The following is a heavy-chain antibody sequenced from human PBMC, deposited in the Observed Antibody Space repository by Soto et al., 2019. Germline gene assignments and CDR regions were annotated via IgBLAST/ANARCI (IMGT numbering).Heavy chain of an antibody. J-gene: IGHJ6*02. V-gene: IGHV3-23*01. D-gene: IGHD3-9*01. CDR3: AKVVKYDVLSCYYKGPDYYGMDV. Sequence: HLLESGGGLVQPGGPLRLSCAASGFTFSIYSMNWVRQAPGKGLEWVSRISGSGGSTHYADSVEGRFNMSRDNSKNTLYLGMDSLRAEDTSVYSCAKVVKYDVLSCYYKGPDYYGMDVWGQGTTVTVSS. CDR1: GFTFSIYS. CDR2: ISGSGGST.